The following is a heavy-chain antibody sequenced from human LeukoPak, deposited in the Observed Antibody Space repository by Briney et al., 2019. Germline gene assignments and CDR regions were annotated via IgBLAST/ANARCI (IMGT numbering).Heavy chain of an antibody. CDR2: ISGSGGST. CDR1: GFTFSSYV. CDR3: AKDHVLAPWTPFDY. D-gene: IGHD3-10*02. J-gene: IGHJ4*02. Sequence: GGSLRLSCAASGFTFSSYVVSWVRQAPGKGLEWVSAISGSGGSTYYADSVKGRFTISRDNSKNTLYLQMNSLRAEDTAVYYCAKDHVLAPWTPFDYWGQGTLVTVSS. V-gene: IGHV3-23*01.